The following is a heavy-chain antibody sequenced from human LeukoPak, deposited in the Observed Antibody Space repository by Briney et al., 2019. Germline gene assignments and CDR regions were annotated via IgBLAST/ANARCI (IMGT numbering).Heavy chain of an antibody. CDR3: ARHFAAYYDFWSGTPGDNWFDP. J-gene: IGHJ5*02. CDR2: IYYSGST. D-gene: IGHD3-3*01. V-gene: IGHV4-39*01. Sequence: SETLSLTCTVSGGSISSSYYWGWIRQPPGKGLEWIGSIYYSGSTYYNPSLKSRVTISVDTSKNQFSLKLSSVTAADTAVYYCARHFAAYYDFWSGTPGDNWFDPWGQGTLVTVSS. CDR1: GGSISSSYY.